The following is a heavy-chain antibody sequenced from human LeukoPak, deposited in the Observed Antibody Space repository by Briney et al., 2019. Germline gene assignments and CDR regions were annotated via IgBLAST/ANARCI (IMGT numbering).Heavy chain of an antibody. Sequence: SGTLSLTCAVSGGSISSSNWWSWVRQPPGKGLEWIGEIYHSGSTNYNPSLKSRVTISVDKSKNQFSLKLSSVTAADTAVYYCARGGGSSTKYYYYYMDVWGKGTTVTVSS. CDR1: GGSISSSNW. D-gene: IGHD2-2*01. CDR2: IYHSGST. J-gene: IGHJ6*03. CDR3: ARGGGSSTKYYYYYMDV. V-gene: IGHV4-4*02.